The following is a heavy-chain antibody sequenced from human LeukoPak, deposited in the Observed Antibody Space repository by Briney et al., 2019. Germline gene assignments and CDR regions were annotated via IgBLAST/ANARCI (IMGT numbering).Heavy chain of an antibody. Sequence: GGSLRLSCAASGFTFSSYSMNWVRQAPGKGLEWVAVISYDGSKKKYADSVKGRFTISRDNYKNTVYLQMKSLRPEDTAMYYCAKESLLLWESCFDYWGQGTLVTVSS. CDR3: AKESLLLWESCFDY. V-gene: IGHV3-30*18. CDR1: GFTFSSYS. J-gene: IGHJ4*02. CDR2: ISYDGSKK. D-gene: IGHD3-10*01.